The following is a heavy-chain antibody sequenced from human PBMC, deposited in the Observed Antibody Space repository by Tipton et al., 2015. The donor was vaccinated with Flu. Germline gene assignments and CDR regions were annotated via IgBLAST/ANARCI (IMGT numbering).Heavy chain of an antibody. Sequence: SLRLSCAASGFTVSSNYMSWVRQAPGKGLEWVSVIYSGGSTYYADSVKGRFTISRDNAKNSLYLQMNSLRAEDTAVYYRARVSSSSHAFDIWGQGTMVTVSS. J-gene: IGHJ3*02. D-gene: IGHD6-6*01. V-gene: IGHV3-66*01. CDR2: IYSGGST. CDR3: ARVSSSSHAFDI. CDR1: GFTVSSNY.